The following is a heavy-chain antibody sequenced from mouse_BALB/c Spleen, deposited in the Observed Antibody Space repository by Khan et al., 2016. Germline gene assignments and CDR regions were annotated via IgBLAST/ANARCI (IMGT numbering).Heavy chain of an antibody. V-gene: IGHV1-15*01. J-gene: IGHJ3*01. Sequence: QVQLKQSGAELVRPGASVKLSCKALGNTFTDYEMHWVRQTPVHGLEWIGAIHPGSGGTAYNQKFKGKATLTTDKSFSTVYFEFSSLTSEDSDVYYCTRGWAWLACWGQGTLVSVSA. CDR3: TRGWAWLAC. CDR1: GNTFTDYE. CDR2: IHPGSGGT. D-gene: IGHD1-1*02.